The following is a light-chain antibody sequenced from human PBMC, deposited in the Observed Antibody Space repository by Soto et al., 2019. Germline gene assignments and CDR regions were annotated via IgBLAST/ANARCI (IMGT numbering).Light chain of an antibody. V-gene: IGLV1-40*01. J-gene: IGLJ3*02. CDR1: NSNLRAGND. CDR3: QAYDYSLTASV. Sequence: QSVLTQPPSVSGAPGPRVTISCTGNNSNLRAGNDVHWYQHLPGAAPKLVIFGNRNRPSGVPERFSGSKSGTSASLAITGLQAEDEADYYCQAYDYSLTASVFGGGTKLTVL. CDR2: GNR.